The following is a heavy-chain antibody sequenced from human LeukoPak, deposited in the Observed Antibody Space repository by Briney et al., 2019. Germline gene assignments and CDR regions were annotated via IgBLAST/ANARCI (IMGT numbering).Heavy chain of an antibody. CDR3: ARGKGVGATKEDDYYYYYMDV. CDR1: GGSISSSSYY. CDR2: IYYSGST. J-gene: IGHJ6*03. D-gene: IGHD1-26*01. Sequence: SETLSLTCTVSGGSISSSSYYWSWIRQPPGKGLEWIGYIYYSGSTNYNPSLKSRVTISVDTSKNQFSLKLSSVTAADTAVYYCARGKGVGATKEDDYYYYYMDVWGKGTTVTVSS. V-gene: IGHV4-61*01.